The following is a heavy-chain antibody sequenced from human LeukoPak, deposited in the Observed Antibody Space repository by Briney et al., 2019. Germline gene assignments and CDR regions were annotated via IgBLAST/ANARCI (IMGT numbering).Heavy chain of an antibody. Sequence: PSETLSLTCTVSGGSISSYYWSWIRQPPGKGLEWIGYIYYSGSTNYNPSLKSRVTISVDTSKNQFSLKLSSVTAADTAVYYCASSYYYDSSGYPNFQHWGQGTLVTVSS. J-gene: IGHJ1*01. CDR2: IYYSGST. CDR3: ASSYYYDSSGYPNFQH. D-gene: IGHD3-22*01. CDR1: GGSISSYY. V-gene: IGHV4-59*08.